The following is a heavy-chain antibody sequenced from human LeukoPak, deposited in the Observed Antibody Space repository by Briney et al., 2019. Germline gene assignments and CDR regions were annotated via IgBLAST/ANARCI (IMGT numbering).Heavy chain of an antibody. CDR2: IKQDGSEK. CDR1: GFTFRDYW. Sequence: GGSLRLSCAASGFTFRDYWMHWVRQAPGKGLEWVANIKQDGSEKFYVDSVKGRFTISRDNAKNSLYLQMNSLRAEDTAVYYCARAMDVWGQGTTVTVSS. J-gene: IGHJ6*02. V-gene: IGHV3-7*03. CDR3: ARAMDV.